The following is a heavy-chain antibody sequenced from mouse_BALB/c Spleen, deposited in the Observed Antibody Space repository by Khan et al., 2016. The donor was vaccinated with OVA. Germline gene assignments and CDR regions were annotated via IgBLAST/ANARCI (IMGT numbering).Heavy chain of an antibody. CDR2: IAPGSSNA. CDR1: GYTFTSYW. CDR3: ARENYHGRSYYAMDY. J-gene: IGHJ4*01. V-gene: IGHV1S41*01. D-gene: IGHD1-1*01. Sequence: DLVKPGASVKLSCKASGYTFTSYWINWIKQRPGQGLEWIGRIAPGSSNAYYTDMLKGKATLTVDTSSSTAYIQLSSLSYEDPAVYFCARENYHGRSYYAMDYWGQGTSVTVSS.